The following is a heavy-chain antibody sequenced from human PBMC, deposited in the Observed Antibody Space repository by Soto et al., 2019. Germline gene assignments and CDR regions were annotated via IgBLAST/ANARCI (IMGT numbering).Heavy chain of an antibody. Sequence: QLQLQESGPGLVKPSETLSLTCTVSGGSISSSSYYWGWIRQPPGKGLEWIGSIYYSGSTYYNPSLKSRVTISVDTSKNQFSLKLSSVTAADTAVYYCARHLYLNWFDPWGQGTLVTVSS. CDR3: ARHLYLNWFDP. V-gene: IGHV4-39*01. CDR1: GGSISSSSYY. J-gene: IGHJ5*02. CDR2: IYYSGST.